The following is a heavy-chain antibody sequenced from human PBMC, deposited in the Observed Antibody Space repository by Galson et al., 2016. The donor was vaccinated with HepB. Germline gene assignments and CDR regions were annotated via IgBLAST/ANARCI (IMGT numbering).Heavy chain of an antibody. Sequence: LRLSCAVSGFTFSDYWMHWVRQVPGKGLVWVSGITLNVSGTLYADSVRGRFTISRDNAMNTLYLQLNSLRAEDTAVYYCARGSTSPGIDFWGQGTLVTVSS. CDR3: ARGSTSPGIDF. CDR1: GFTFSDYW. CDR2: ITLNVSGT. D-gene: IGHD2-15*01. V-gene: IGHV3-74*01. J-gene: IGHJ4*02.